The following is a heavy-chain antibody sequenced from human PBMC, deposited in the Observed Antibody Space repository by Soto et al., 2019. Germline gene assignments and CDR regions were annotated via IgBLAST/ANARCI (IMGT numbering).Heavy chain of an antibody. D-gene: IGHD3-3*01. CDR1: GFSLSTSGVA. CDR2: IFWDDDK. J-gene: IGHJ4*02. Sequence: SGPTLVNPTQTLTLTCTFSGFSLSTSGVAVGWIRQAPRKAPEWLAFIFWDDDKRYSLSLENRLTITKDTSKNQVVLTMTNMDPVDTATYDCARVFDFWCGYYFLYCDLVTLVTVSS. V-gene: IGHV2-5*02. CDR3: ARVFDFWCGYYFLY.